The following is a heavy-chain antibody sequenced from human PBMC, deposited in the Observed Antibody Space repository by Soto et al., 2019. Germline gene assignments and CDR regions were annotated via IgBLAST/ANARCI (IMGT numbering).Heavy chain of an antibody. CDR2: IDHDGPT. CDR3: VRDSHGDY. Sequence: EVQLVESGGGLVQPGGSLRLACAGSGFTFSNYWMHWVRQAPGKGLEWVSRIDHDGPTDYADSVRGRFTISRDNAKNTLYLQMNGLRPAVAAVYNCVRDSHGDYWGQGTLVTVSS. J-gene: IGHJ4*02. CDR1: GFTFSNYW. V-gene: IGHV3-74*01.